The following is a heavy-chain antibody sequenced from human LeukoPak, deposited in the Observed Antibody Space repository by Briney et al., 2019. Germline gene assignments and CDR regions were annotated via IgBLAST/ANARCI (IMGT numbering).Heavy chain of an antibody. CDR3: ARLRDGYNVDH. D-gene: IGHD5-24*01. Sequence: PSETLSLTCTVSGGSISSYYWSWIRQPPGKGLEWIGYIYYSGSTNYNPSLKSRVTISEDTSKNQFSLKLSSVAAADTAMYYCARLRDGYNVDHWGQGTLVTVSS. V-gene: IGHV4-59*08. CDR1: GGSISSYY. J-gene: IGHJ4*02. CDR2: IYYSGST.